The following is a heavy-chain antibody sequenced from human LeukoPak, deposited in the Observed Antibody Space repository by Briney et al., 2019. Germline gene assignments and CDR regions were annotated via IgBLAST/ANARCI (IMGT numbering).Heavy chain of an antibody. CDR2: IWYDGSNK. D-gene: IGHD6-19*01. V-gene: IGHV3-33*01. J-gene: IGHJ5*02. CDR3: ARDAPGPHGPVAGHNWFDP. CDR1: GFTFSSYG. Sequence: GGSLRLSCAASGFTFSSYGMHWVRQAPGKGLEWVAVIWYDGSNKYYADSVKDRFTISRDNSKNTLYLQMNSLRAEDTAVYYCARDAPGPHGPVAGHNWFDPWGQGTLVTVSS.